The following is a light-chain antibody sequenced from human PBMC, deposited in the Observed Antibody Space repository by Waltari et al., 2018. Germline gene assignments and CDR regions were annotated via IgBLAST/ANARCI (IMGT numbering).Light chain of an antibody. V-gene: IGKV3-20*01. CDR3: HQYGSAPL. CDR1: QSVGDSD. CDR2: AAS. J-gene: IGKJ4*01. Sequence: NVLTQSPYTLSLSPGETATLSCRASQSVGDSDLAWYQQKPGQSPRLLIYAASNRASGISDRFSGSGSGRDFTLTISSLEPEDFAVYYCHQYGSAPLFGGGTKVEIK.